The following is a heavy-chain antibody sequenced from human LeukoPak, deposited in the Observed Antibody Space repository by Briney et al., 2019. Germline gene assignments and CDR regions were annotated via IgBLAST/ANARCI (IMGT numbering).Heavy chain of an antibody. Sequence: ASVKVSCKASGYTFTSYAMNWVRQAPGQGLEWMGWISAYNGNTNYAQKLQGRVTMTTDTSTSTAYMELRSLRSDDTAVYYCARSTYYYDSSGYNWFDPWGQGTLVTVSS. V-gene: IGHV1-18*01. J-gene: IGHJ5*02. D-gene: IGHD3-22*01. CDR2: ISAYNGNT. CDR1: GYTFTSYA. CDR3: ARSTYYYDSSGYNWFDP.